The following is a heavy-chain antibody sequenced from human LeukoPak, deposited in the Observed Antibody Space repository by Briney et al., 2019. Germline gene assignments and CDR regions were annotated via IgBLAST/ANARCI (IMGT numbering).Heavy chain of an antibody. CDR3: ARDGYGDYDWGVHRF. J-gene: IGHJ1*01. D-gene: IGHD4-17*01. CDR2: IYYTGST. V-gene: IGHV4-31*01. CDR1: VGSIDIIGYY. Sequence: SETLSLTCAVPVGSIDIIGYYCSSVRQHPEKCLEWIGYIYYTGSTSYNPSLKSLVTISQDTSKNQFSLSLTSVTAADTAVYFCARDGYGDYDWGVHRFWGLGTLVTVSS.